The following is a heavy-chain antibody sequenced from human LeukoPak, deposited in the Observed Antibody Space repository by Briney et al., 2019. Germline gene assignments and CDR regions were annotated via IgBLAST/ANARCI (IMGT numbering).Heavy chain of an antibody. CDR3: AREAFYATAYYYYYYMDV. J-gene: IGHJ6*03. CDR2: IKEDGSET. CDR1: GFTFSSYW. Sequence: GGSLRLSWAASGFTFSSYWMSWVRQAPGKGLEWVANIKEDGSETYYVDSVKGRITISRDNAKNSLDLQMNSLRADDTAVYYCAREAFYATAYYYYYYMDVWGKGTTVTVSS. D-gene: IGHD2/OR15-2a*01. V-gene: IGHV3-7*01.